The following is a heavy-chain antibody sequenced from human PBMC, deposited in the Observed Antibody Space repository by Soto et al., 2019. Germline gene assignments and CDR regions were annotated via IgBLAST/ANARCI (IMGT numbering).Heavy chain of an antibody. CDR2: IYYSGST. CDR3: ARRGSVSYSDY. Sequence: QLQLQESGPGLVKPSETLSLTCTVSGGSISSSSYYWGWIRQPPGKGLEWIGSIYYSGSTYYNPSRTSRVTISVDTSKNQFSLKLSSVTAADTAVYYCARRGSVSYSDYWGQGTLVTVSS. D-gene: IGHD3-10*01. CDR1: GGSISSSSYY. J-gene: IGHJ4*02. V-gene: IGHV4-39*01.